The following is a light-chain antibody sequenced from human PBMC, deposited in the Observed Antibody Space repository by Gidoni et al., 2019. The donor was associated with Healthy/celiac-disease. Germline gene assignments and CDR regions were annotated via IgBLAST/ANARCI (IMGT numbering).Light chain of an antibody. Sequence: DIQMPQSPSTLSASVGDRVTITCRASQSISSWLAWYQQKPGKAPKLLIYDASSLESGVPSRFSGSGSGTEFTLTISSLQPDDFATYYCQQYNSDSELTFGGGTKVEIK. CDR3: QQYNSDSELT. CDR1: QSISSW. J-gene: IGKJ4*01. V-gene: IGKV1-5*01. CDR2: DAS.